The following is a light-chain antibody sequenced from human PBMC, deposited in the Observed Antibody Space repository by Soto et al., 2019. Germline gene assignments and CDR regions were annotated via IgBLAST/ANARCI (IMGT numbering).Light chain of an antibody. V-gene: IGLV2-23*02. Sequence: QSVLTQPASVSESPVQSITISCTGTSSDVGSYNLVSWYQQHPGKAPKLMIYEVSKRPSGVSNRFSGSKSGNTASLTISGLQAEDEADYYCCSYAGSSTLYVFGTGTKVTV. CDR3: CSYAGSSTLYV. CDR1: SSDVGSYNL. J-gene: IGLJ1*01. CDR2: EVS.